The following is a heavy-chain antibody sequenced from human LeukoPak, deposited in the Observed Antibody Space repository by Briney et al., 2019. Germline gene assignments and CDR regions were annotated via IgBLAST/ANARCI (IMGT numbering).Heavy chain of an antibody. V-gene: IGHV3-21*01. CDR1: GFTFSSYS. CDR2: ISSSSSYI. CDR3: ARNREPLEMATITPY. J-gene: IGHJ4*02. Sequence: GGSLRLSCAASGFTFSSYSMNWVRQAPGKGLEWVSSISSSSSYIYYADSVKGRFTISRDNAKNSLYLQMNSLRAEDTAVYYCARNREPLEMATITPYWGQGTLVTVSS. D-gene: IGHD5-24*01.